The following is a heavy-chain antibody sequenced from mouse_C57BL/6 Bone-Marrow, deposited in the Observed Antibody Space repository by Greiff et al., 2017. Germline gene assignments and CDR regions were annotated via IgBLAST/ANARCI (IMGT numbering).Heavy chain of an antibody. CDR2: ILPGSGST. J-gene: IGHJ2*01. CDR3: ARPPFITTPYGDYFDY. D-gene: IGHD1-1*01. Sequence: QVQLQQSGAELMKPGASVKLSCKATGYTFTGYWIEWVKQRPGHGLEWIGEILPGSGSTNYNEKFKGKATFTAATSSNTAYMQLSSLTTEDSAIYYCARPPFITTPYGDYFDYWGQGTTLTVSS. CDR1: GYTFTGYW. V-gene: IGHV1-9*01.